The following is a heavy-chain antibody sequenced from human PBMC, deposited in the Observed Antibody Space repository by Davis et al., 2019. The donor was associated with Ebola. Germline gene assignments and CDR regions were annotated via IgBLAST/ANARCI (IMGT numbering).Heavy chain of an antibody. J-gene: IGHJ6*02. D-gene: IGHD6-13*01. V-gene: IGHV4-34*01. Sequence: SETLSLTCAVYGGSFSGYYWSWIRQPPGQGLEWIGEINHSGSTNYNPSLKSRVTISVDTSKNQFSLKLSSVTAADTAVYYCARGPGRLTPIAAAGRYYYYGMDVWGQGTTVTVSS. CDR2: INHSGST. CDR1: GGSFSGYY. CDR3: ARGPGRLTPIAAAGRYYYYGMDV.